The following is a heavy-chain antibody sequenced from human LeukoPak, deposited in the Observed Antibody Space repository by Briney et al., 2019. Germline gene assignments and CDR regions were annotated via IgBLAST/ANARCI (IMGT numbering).Heavy chain of an antibody. CDR3: ARDRYYYDSSGYCRFDY. Sequence: SETLSLTCSVSGGSIISSSYYWGWIRQPPGKGLEWIGRIHTSGSTNYNPSLKSRVTMSVDTSKNEFSLKLSSVTAADTAVYYCARDRYYYDSSGYCRFDYWGQGTLVTVSP. CDR2: IHTSGST. D-gene: IGHD3-22*01. J-gene: IGHJ4*02. V-gene: IGHV4-39*07. CDR1: GGSIISSSYY.